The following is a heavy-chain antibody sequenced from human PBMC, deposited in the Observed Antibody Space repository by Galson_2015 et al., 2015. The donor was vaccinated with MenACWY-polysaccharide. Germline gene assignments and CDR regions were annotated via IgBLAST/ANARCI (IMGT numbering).Heavy chain of an antibody. D-gene: IGHD6-19*01. CDR3: AKGVAGYSDGKDV. J-gene: IGHJ6*04. CDR2: ISWNSGSI. V-gene: IGHV3-9*01. Sequence: SLRLSCAASGFTFEDYAMHWVRQAPGKGLEWVSGISWNSGSIGYADSVKGRFTISRDNAKSSLYLQMNSLRADDTALYYCAKGVAGYSDGKDVWGKGTTVTVSS. CDR1: GFTFEDYA.